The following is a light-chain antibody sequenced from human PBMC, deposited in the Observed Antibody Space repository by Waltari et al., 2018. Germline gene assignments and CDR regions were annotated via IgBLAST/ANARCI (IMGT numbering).Light chain of an antibody. CDR3: QQYYSTPRT. J-gene: IGKJ1*01. CDR2: WAS. V-gene: IGKV4-1*01. Sequence: DIVMTQSPDSLAVSLCERATINCKSSQSVLYSSNNKNYLAWYQQIPGQPPKLLIYWASTRASGVPDRFSGSGSGTDFTLTICSLQAEDVAVYYCQQYYSTPRTFGQGTKVEIE. CDR1: QSVLYSSNNKNY.